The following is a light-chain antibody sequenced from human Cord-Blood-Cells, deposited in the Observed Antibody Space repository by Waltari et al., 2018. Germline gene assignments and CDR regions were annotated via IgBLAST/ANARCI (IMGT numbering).Light chain of an antibody. CDR1: QSVSSSY. CDR3: QQYGSSFLT. Sequence: ETVLTQSPGTLSLSPGERATLSCRASQSVSSSYLAWYQQKPGQAPRLLIYGASSRATGIPDRFSGSGSGTDFTLTISRLEPEDFAVYYCQQYGSSFLTFGGGTKVEIK. V-gene: IGKV3-20*01. CDR2: GAS. J-gene: IGKJ4*01.